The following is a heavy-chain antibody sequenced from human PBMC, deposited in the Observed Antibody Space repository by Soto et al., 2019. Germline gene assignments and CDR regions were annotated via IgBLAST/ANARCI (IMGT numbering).Heavy chain of an antibody. D-gene: IGHD1-1*01. CDR2: IIPIFGTA. CDR1: GGTFSSYA. CDR3: ARMGHNEVDIIGYFDY. V-gene: IGHV1-69*01. Sequence: QVRLVQSGAEVKKPGSSVKVSCKASGGTFSSYAISWVRQAPGQGLEWMGGIIPIFGTANYAQKFQGRVTITADESTSTAYMELSSLRSEDTAVYYCARMGHNEVDIIGYFDYWGQGTLVTVSS. J-gene: IGHJ4*02.